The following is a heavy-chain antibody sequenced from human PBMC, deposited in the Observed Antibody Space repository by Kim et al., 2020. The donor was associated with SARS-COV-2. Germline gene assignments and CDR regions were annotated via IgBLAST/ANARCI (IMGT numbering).Heavy chain of an antibody. J-gene: IGHJ5*01. Sequence: GGSLRLSCAASGFTFSNYAVSWVRQTPGKGLEWVSTISGSGGSTYEADSVKGRFTISRNNSNNTQYLQMSMLRAEDTAVYFAAKDSFYAFWSGYFFDYWG. V-gene: IGHV3-23*01. CDR3: AKDSFYAFWSGYFFDY. CDR2: ISGSGGST. D-gene: IGHD3-3*01. CDR1: GFTFSNYA.